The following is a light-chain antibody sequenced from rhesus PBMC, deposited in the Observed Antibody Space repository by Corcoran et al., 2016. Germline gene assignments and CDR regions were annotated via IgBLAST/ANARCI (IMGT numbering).Light chain of an antibody. CDR3: QHYYSTPYS. CDR1: QGITTD. V-gene: IGKV1S17*01. J-gene: IGKJ2*01. Sequence: DIQMTQSPSSLSASVGDRVTITCRASQGITTDLAWYQQKPGETPNLLIYVASRLKSGIPSRFSGSGSGTDFTLTISRLQSEDFATYYCQHYYSTPYSFGQGTKVEIK. CDR2: VAS.